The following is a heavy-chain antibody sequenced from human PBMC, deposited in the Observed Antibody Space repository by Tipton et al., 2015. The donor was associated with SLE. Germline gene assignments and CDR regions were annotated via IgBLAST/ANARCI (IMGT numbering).Heavy chain of an antibody. CDR1: GFNFSSYW. V-gene: IGHV3-74*01. J-gene: IGHJ3*02. D-gene: IGHD1-26*01. Sequence: SLRLSCAASGFNFSSYWMHWVRQAPGKGLVWVSRIKTDGSSTSYAGSVKGRFSISRDNAKNTLFLQMNSLRAEDTAVYYCARGEGGAFDIWGQGTMVTVSS. CDR3: ARGEGGAFDI. CDR2: IKTDGSST.